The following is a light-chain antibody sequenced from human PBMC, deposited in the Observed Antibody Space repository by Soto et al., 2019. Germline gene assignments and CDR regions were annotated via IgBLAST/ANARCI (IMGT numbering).Light chain of an antibody. V-gene: IGKV1-9*01. J-gene: IGKJ1*01. Sequence: IQLTQSPSSLSASVGDRVTITCRASQGFSNYLAWYQQKPGKAPKLLIYAASTLQSGVPSRFSGSGSGTEYTLTISSLQPEDFGTYYCLQHNLFPRTFGQGTKVDIK. CDR1: QGFSNY. CDR3: LQHNLFPRT. CDR2: AAS.